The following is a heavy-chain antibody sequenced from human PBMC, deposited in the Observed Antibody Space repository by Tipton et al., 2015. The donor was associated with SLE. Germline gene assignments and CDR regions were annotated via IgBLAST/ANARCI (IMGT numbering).Heavy chain of an antibody. J-gene: IGHJ4*02. CDR2: IYYSGST. Sequence: TLSLTCTVSGGSISSYYWSWIRQPPGKGLEWIGDIYYSGSTNYNPSLKSRVTISVDTSKKQFSLKLSSVTAADTAVYYCARWAGPTVNFDYWGQGTLVTVSS. CDR1: GGSISSYY. V-gene: IGHV4-59*01. CDR3: ARWAGPTVNFDY. D-gene: IGHD4-11*01.